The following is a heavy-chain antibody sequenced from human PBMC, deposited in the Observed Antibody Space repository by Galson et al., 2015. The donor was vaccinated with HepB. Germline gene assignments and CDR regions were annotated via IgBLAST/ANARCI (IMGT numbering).Heavy chain of an antibody. D-gene: IGHD3-22*01. Sequence: SLRLSCAASGFAVGSHYMTWVRQAPGKGLECVSVLYSGGGTYYAGSVKGRFTISRDNSKNTLYVQMDSLRAEDTAVYYCARWAGYEDSSGNHFPLDNWGRGTLVTVSS. CDR2: LYSGGGT. CDR1: GFAVGSHY. J-gene: IGHJ4*02. V-gene: IGHV3-53*01. CDR3: ARWAGYEDSSGNHFPLDN.